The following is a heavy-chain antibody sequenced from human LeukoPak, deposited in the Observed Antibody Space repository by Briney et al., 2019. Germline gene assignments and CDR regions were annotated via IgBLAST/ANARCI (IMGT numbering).Heavy chain of an antibody. CDR2: ILYSGTTT. V-gene: IGHV4-59*01. Sequence: PSETLSLTCTVSGGSISPYYWSWIRQTPGKGLEWIGYILYSGTTTNYNPSLKSRVTISVDTSKNQFSLKLSSVTAADTAVYYCARVGDWSDLVYWGQGTLVTVSS. CDR3: ARVGDWSDLVY. J-gene: IGHJ4*02. CDR1: GGSISPYY. D-gene: IGHD3/OR15-3a*01.